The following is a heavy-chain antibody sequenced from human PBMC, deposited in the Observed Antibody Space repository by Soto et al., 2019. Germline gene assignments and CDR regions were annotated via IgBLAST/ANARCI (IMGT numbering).Heavy chain of an antibody. CDR3: ARDDVGDYGDYYFDY. J-gene: IGHJ4*02. D-gene: IGHD4-17*01. CDR2: NSGGGGIT. V-gene: IGHV3-23*01. CDR1: GFTFNTNA. Sequence: PGGSLRLSCAASGFTFNTNAMAWVRQAPGKGLEWVSGNSGGGGITYYADSVKGRFTISRDNSKNTLYLQMSSLRAEDTAVYYCARDDVGDYGDYYFDYWGQGTLVTVSS.